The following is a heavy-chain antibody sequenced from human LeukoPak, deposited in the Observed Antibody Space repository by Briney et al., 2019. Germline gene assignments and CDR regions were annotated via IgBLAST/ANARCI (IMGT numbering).Heavy chain of an antibody. J-gene: IGHJ4*02. CDR1: GFTFSTYA. V-gene: IGHV3-23*01. Sequence: GGSPRLSCAASGFTFSTYAMSWVRQAPGKGLEWVSTISGSGANTYYADSVKGRFTISRDNSKNTLYLQMNSLRAEDTAVYYCAKVLGMYGSSGYAWYFDYWGQGTLVTVSS. CDR2: ISGSGANT. D-gene: IGHD6-25*01. CDR3: AKVLGMYGSSGYAWYFDY.